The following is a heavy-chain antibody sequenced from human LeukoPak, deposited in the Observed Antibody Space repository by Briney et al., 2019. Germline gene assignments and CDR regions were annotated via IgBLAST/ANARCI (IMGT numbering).Heavy chain of an antibody. D-gene: IGHD5-18*01. Sequence: GASVKVSCKASGGTFSSYAISWVRQAPGQGVEWMGRIIPIFGTANYAQKFQGRVTITTDESTSTAYMELSSLRSEDTAVYYCARCRIVLIDTAMVNGYFDYWGQGTLVTVSS. CDR3: ARCRIVLIDTAMVNGYFDY. CDR1: GGTFSSYA. J-gene: IGHJ4*02. V-gene: IGHV1-69*05. CDR2: IIPIFGTA.